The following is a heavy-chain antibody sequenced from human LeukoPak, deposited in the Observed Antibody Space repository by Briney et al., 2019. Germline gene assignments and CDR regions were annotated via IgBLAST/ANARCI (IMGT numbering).Heavy chain of an antibody. CDR3: ARWGSSWYQAAEYFQH. D-gene: IGHD6-13*01. J-gene: IGHJ1*01. Sequence: SETLSLTCTVSGGSISSSSYYWGWIRQPPGKGLEWIGSIYYSGSTYYNPSLKSRVTISVDTSKNQFSLKLSSVTAADTAVYYCARWGSSWYQAAEYFQHWGQGTLVTVSS. CDR2: IYYSGST. CDR1: GGSISSSSYY. V-gene: IGHV4-39*07.